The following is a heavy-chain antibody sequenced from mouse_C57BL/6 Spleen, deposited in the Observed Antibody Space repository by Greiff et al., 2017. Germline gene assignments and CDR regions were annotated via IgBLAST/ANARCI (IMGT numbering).Heavy chain of an antibody. CDR2: INPSTGGT. V-gene: IGHV1-42*01. Sequence: EVKLVESGPELVKPGASVKISCKASGYSFTGYYMNWVKQSPEKSLEWIGEINPSTGGTTYNQKFKAKATLTVDKSSSTAYMQLKSLTSEDSAVYYCARGTVGASRGWYFDVWGTGTMVTVSA. CDR1: GYSFTGYY. D-gene: IGHD1-1*01. J-gene: IGHJ1*03. CDR3: ARGTVGASRGWYFDV.